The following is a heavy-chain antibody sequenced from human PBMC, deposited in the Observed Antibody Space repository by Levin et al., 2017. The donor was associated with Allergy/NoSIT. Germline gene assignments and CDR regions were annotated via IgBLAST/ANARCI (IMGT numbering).Heavy chain of an antibody. CDR3: ARHGRSYSFDS. J-gene: IGHJ4*02. Sequence: SETLSLTCTVSGGSISSYYWSWIRQPPGEGLELIGYIYNGGSTNYNPSLKSRVTISVETSKNQFSLKLSSVTAADTAVYYCARHGRSYSFDSWGQGTLVTVSS. V-gene: IGHV4-59*08. CDR1: GGSISSYY. CDR2: IYNGGST. D-gene: IGHD1-26*01.